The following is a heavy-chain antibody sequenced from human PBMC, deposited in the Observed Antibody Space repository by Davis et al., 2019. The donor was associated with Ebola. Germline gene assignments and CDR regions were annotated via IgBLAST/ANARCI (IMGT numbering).Heavy chain of an antibody. CDR1: GGSISSGDYY. Sequence: SETLSLTCTVSGGSISSGDYYWSWIRQPPGKGLEWIGYIYYSGSTYYNPSLKSRVTISVDKSKNQFSLKLSSVTAADTAVYYCARVLLWFGELPNWFDPWGQGTLVTVSS. CDR3: ARVLLWFGELPNWFDP. CDR2: IYYSGST. D-gene: IGHD3-10*01. V-gene: IGHV4-30-4*01. J-gene: IGHJ5*02.